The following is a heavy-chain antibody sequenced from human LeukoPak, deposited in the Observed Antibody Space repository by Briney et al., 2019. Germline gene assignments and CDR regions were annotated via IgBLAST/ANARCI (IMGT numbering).Heavy chain of an antibody. CDR2: IHYSGST. V-gene: IGHV4-59*01. D-gene: IGHD3-22*01. J-gene: IGHJ4*02. Sequence: SETLSLTCTVSGGSLSSYYWSWIRQPPGKGLEWIGYIHYSGSTNYNPSLKSRVTISVDTSKNQFSLKLSSVTAADTAVYYCASSYYESSGYFVIDDYWGQGTLVTVSS. CDR3: ASSYYESSGYFVIDDY. CDR1: GGSLSSYY.